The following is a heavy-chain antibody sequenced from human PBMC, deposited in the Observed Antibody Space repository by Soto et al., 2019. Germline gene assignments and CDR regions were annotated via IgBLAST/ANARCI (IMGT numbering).Heavy chain of an antibody. J-gene: IGHJ4*02. D-gene: IGHD2-15*01. Sequence: GGSLRLSCSVFGLTFSNYAMHWVRQAPGKGLQYVSSISSNGGRTYYADSVKGRFTISRDNSKSTLYLQMGSLRPEDTAVYYCVKDRWIDYWGQGTLVTVSS. V-gene: IGHV3-64D*06. CDR3: VKDRWIDY. CDR1: GLTFSNYA. CDR2: ISSNGGRT.